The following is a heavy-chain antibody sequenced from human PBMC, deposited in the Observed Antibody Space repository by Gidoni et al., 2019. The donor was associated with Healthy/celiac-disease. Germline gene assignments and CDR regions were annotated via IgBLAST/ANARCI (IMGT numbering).Heavy chain of an antibody. CDR1: GFTFSSYD. Sequence: EVQLVESGGGLVQPGGSLRLSCAASGFTFSSYDMSWVRQAPGKGLEWVSAISGSGGSTYHADSVKGRFTISRDNSKNTLYLQMNSLRAEDTAVYYCAKDRRGFLEWEKNWFDPWGQGTLVTVSS. V-gene: IGHV3-23*04. J-gene: IGHJ5*02. CDR3: AKDRRGFLEWEKNWFDP. CDR2: ISGSGGST. D-gene: IGHD3-3*01.